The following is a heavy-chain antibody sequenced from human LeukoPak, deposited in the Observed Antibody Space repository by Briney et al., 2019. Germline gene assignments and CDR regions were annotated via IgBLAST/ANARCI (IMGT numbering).Heavy chain of an antibody. J-gene: IGHJ5*02. V-gene: IGHV4-34*01. CDR3: ARTRYGGYCSSTSCKRSWFDP. CDR2: INHGGST. CDR1: GGSFSGYY. D-gene: IGHD2-2*01. Sequence: SETLSLTCAVYGGSFSGYYWSWIRQPPGKGLEWIGEINHGGSTNYNPSLKSRVTISVDTSKNQFSLKLSSVTAADTAVYYCARTRYGGYCSSTSCKRSWFDPWGQGTLVTVSS.